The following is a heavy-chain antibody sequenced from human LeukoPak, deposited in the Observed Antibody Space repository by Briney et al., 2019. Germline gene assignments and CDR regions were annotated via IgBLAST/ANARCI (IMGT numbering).Heavy chain of an antibody. D-gene: IGHD6-19*01. Sequence: PSETLSLTCAVSSGSISSSSYYWGWIRQLPGKGLECIGSIYYSGSTYYNPSLKSRVTISVDTSKNQFSLKLSSVTAADTAVYYCARPVSGWYLNAFDIWGQGTMVTVSS. CDR2: IYYSGST. J-gene: IGHJ3*02. CDR3: ARPVSGWYLNAFDI. CDR1: SGSISSSSYY. V-gene: IGHV4-39*01.